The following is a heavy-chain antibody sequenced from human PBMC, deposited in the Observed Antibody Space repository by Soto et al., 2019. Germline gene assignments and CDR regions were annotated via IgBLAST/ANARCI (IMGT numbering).Heavy chain of an antibody. Sequence: EVELVESGGGLVQPGGSLRLSCAASGFTVSSYYMSWVRQAPGKGLEWVSDIYRGGSTYYAVSVKGRFSSSRDNTTYTLELQINSLRAEDTAVYDCARDPFTTGSYYYYYMDVWGKGTTVTVAS. V-gene: IGHV3-66*01. CDR1: GFTVSSYY. D-gene: IGHD3-3*01. CDR3: ARDPFTTGSYYYYYMDV. CDR2: IYRGGST. J-gene: IGHJ6*03.